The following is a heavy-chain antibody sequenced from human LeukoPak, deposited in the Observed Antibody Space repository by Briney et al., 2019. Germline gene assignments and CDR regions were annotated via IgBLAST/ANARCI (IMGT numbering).Heavy chain of an antibody. CDR1: GGTFSSYA. V-gene: IGHV1-8*02. D-gene: IGHD4-17*01. J-gene: IGHJ5*02. CDR2: MNPNSGNT. CDR3: ARDYGDYSSWFDP. Sequence: ASVKVSCKAYGGTFSSYAINWVRQATGQGLEWMGWMNPNSGNTGYAQKFQGRVTMTRNTSISTAYMELSSLRSEDTAVYYCARDYGDYSSWFDPWGQGTLVTVSS.